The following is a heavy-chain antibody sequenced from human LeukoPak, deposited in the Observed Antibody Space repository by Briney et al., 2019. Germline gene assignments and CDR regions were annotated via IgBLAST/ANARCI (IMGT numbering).Heavy chain of an antibody. D-gene: IGHD4-11*01. CDR3: ARGLDSYSNYFYYYYGMDV. CDR2: IYYSGST. V-gene: IGHV4-59*01. CDR1: GGSISSYY. J-gene: IGHJ6*02. Sequence: SETLSLTCTVSGGSISSYYWSWIRQPPGKGLEWIGYIYYSGSTNYNPSLKSRVTISVDTSKNQFSLKLSSVTAADTAVYYCARGLDSYSNYFYYYYGMDVWGQGTTVTVSS.